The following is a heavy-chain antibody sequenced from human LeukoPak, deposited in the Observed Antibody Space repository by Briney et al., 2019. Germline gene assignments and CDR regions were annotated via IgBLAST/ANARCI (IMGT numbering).Heavy chain of an antibody. V-gene: IGHV3-30*18. Sequence: PGGSLRLSCAASGFTFSSYGMHWVRQAPGKGLEWVAVISYDGSNKYYADSVKGRFTISRDNSKNTLYLQMNSLRAEDTAVYYCAKVRRAVAGSADASDIWGQGTMVTVSS. CDR2: ISYDGSNK. CDR1: GFTFSSYG. D-gene: IGHD6-19*01. J-gene: IGHJ3*02. CDR3: AKVRRAVAGSADASDI.